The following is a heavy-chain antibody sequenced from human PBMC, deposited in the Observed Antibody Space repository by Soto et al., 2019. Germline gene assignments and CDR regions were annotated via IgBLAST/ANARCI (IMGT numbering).Heavy chain of an antibody. CDR3: AREFTSSRFDY. D-gene: IGHD2-2*01. CDR1: GYTFTGNY. J-gene: IGHJ4*02. Sequence: QVQLVQSGAEVKRPGASVKVSCKASGYTFTGNYMHWVRQAPGQGLEWMGWINPNTGVTHYAHKFQGCVTMTRDTSTSTAYMELRSLKFDDTAVYYCAREFTSSRFDYWGQGSLVTVPS. V-gene: IGHV1-2*04. CDR2: INPNTGVT.